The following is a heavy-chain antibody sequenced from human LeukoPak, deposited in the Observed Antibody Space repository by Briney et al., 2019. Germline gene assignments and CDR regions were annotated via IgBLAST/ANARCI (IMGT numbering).Heavy chain of an antibody. J-gene: IGHJ4*02. CDR2: INEDGNEI. CDR3: ARDSDWELLYYFDY. D-gene: IGHD1-26*01. Sequence: GGSLRLSCAVSGFTFSYTWVSWVRQAPGKGLEWVANINEDGNEIHYLDSVKGRFTISRDNAKNSLYLQMNSLRAEDTALYYCARDSDWELLYYFDYWGQGTLVTVSS. CDR1: GFTFSYTW. V-gene: IGHV3-7*03.